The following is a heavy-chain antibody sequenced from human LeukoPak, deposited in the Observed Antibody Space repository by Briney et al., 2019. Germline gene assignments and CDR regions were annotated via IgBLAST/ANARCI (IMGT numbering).Heavy chain of an antibody. CDR2: INSDGRST. CDR3: AHTVWSGNYFDY. D-gene: IGHD3-3*01. CDR1: GFTFSTSW. Sequence: PGGSLRLSCAASGFTFSTSWMHWVRQVPGKGLVWVSRINSDGRSTDYADSVKGRFTISRDNTKNTLYLQMNSLRAEDTAVYYCAHTVWSGNYFDYWAQGTLVTVSS. V-gene: IGHV3-74*01. J-gene: IGHJ4*02.